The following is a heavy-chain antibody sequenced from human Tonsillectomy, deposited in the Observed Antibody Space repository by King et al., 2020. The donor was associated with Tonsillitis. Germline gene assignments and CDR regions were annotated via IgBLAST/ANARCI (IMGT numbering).Heavy chain of an antibody. V-gene: IGHV3-30*04. CDR2: ISYDGSNK. D-gene: IGHD2-15*01. Sequence: VQLVESGGGVVQPGRSLRLSCAASGFTFSSYAMHWVRQAPGKGLEWVAVISYDGSNKYYADSVKGRFTISRDNSKNTLYLQMNSLRAEDTAVYYCARYIVVVVAATRGADYFDCWGQGTLVTVSS. CDR1: GFTFSSYA. J-gene: IGHJ4*02. CDR3: ARYIVVVVAATRGADYFDC.